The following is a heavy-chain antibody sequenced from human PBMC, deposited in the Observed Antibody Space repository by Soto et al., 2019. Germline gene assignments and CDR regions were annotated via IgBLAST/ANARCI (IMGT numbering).Heavy chain of an antibody. Sequence: SETLSLTCTVSGGSISSGGYYWSWIRQHPGKGLEWIGYIYYSGSTYYNPSLKSRVTISVDTSKNQFSLKLSSVTAADTAVYYCARDQRSKLENYYYGMDVWGQGTTVTVSS. CDR1: GGSISSGGYY. CDR3: ARDQRSKLENYYYGMDV. V-gene: IGHV4-31*03. D-gene: IGHD1-1*01. CDR2: IYYSGST. J-gene: IGHJ6*02.